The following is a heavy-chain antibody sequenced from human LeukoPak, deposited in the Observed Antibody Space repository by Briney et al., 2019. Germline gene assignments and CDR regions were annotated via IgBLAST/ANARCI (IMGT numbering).Heavy chain of an antibody. CDR1: GFTFSNYA. V-gene: IGHV3-23*01. D-gene: IGHD3-16*01. CDR3: ARGGFDY. CDR2: ISGSGGST. J-gene: IGHJ4*02. Sequence: GGSLRLSCAAAGFTFSNYAMTWVRQAPGKGLEWVSSISGSGGSTYYADSVKGRFTISRDNSKNTLYLQMNSLRAEDTAVYYCARGGFDYWGQGTLVTVSS.